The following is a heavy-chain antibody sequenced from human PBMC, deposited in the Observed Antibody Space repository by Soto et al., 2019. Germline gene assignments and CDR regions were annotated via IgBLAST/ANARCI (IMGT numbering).Heavy chain of an antibody. Sequence: QLQLQESGPGLVKPSETLSLTCTVSGGSISSSSYYWGWIRQPPGKGLEWIGSIYYSGSTYYNPSLKSAVTIAVDTSKNQFSLKLSSVTAADTAVYYCARHLRGYCSSTSCFYYYGMDVWGQGTTVTVSS. V-gene: IGHV4-39*01. CDR2: IYYSGST. D-gene: IGHD2-2*01. CDR3: ARHLRGYCSSTSCFYYYGMDV. J-gene: IGHJ6*02. CDR1: GGSISSSSYY.